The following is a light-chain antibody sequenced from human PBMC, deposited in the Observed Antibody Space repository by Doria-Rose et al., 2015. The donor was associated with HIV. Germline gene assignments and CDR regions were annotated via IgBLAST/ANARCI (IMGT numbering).Light chain of an antibody. Sequence: LTQSPGTLSLSPGERATLSCRASQSFSSTYLAWYQQKPGQAPSLLIYDGSTSATSIPDRFSASWSGTDFTLTINRLEPEDFALYYCHQYGTSWTFGQGTKVEI. CDR2: DGS. V-gene: IGKV3-20*01. CDR3: HQYGTSWT. J-gene: IGKJ1*01. CDR1: QSFSSTY.